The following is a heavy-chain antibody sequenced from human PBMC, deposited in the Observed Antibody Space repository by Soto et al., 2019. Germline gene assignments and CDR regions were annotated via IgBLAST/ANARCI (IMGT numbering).Heavy chain of an antibody. D-gene: IGHD4-17*01. CDR3: ARPDFGDYWYFDL. Sequence: QDQLVQSGAAVKKPGSSVKVSCKASGGTFSSHTFSWVRQAPGQGLEWMGRIIPALGTATYAQKFQGRVTITADESATTGYMELNSLRSEDTAVYYCARPDFGDYWYFDLWGRGTLVTVSS. J-gene: IGHJ2*01. CDR2: IIPALGTA. CDR1: GGTFSSHT. V-gene: IGHV1-69*08.